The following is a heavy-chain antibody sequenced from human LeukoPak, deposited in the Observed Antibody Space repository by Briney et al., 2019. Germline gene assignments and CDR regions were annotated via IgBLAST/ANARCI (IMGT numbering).Heavy chain of an antibody. CDR3: AKDSSRYYYYFDY. J-gene: IGHJ4*02. D-gene: IGHD3-22*01. CDR2: ISGSGGST. CDR1: GFTFSSYA. Sequence: AGGSLRLSCAASGFTFSSYAMSWVRQAPGKGLEWVSAISGSGGSTYYADSVKGRFTISRDNSKNTLYLQMNSLSAEDTAVYYCAKDSSRYYYYFDYWGQGTLVTVSS. V-gene: IGHV3-23*01.